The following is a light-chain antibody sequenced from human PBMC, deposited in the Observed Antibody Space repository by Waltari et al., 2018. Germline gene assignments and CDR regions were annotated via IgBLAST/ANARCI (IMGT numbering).Light chain of an antibody. V-gene: IGLV2-23*02. CDR1: SSDVGTYNL. CDR2: EVS. Sequence: QSALTQPASVSGSPGQSITISCTGTSSDVGTYNLVSWYQQHPGKAPKLMIYEVSMRPSGVSYRFSGSKSGNTASLTISGLQAEDEADYYCCSYAGSINYVFGTGTKVTVL. J-gene: IGLJ1*01. CDR3: CSYAGSINYV.